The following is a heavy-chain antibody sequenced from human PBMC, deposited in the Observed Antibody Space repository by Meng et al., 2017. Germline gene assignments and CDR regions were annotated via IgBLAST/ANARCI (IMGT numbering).Heavy chain of an antibody. Sequence: ASVKVSCKASRYTFTGYYMHWVRQAPGQGLEWMGWINPNSGGTNYAQKFQGRVTMTRDTSISTAYMELSRLRSDDTAVYYCARSWVYGSSVPYYFDYWGQGTLVTVSS. D-gene: IGHD3-10*01. J-gene: IGHJ4*02. V-gene: IGHV1-2*02. CDR1: RYTFTGYY. CDR2: INPNSGGT. CDR3: ARSWVYGSSVPYYFDY.